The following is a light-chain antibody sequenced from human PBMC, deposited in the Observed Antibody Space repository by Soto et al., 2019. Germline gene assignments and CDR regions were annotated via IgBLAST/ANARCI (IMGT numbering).Light chain of an antibody. Sequence: DIQMTQSPSSLSASVGDRVTITCRASQNIDIYLHWYQQKPGTAPKLLIYGASSLQSGVPSRFSGSGSGTDFTLTIRSLQPEDFATYYWQQTSNTPQTFGGGTKVEIK. CDR3: QQTSNTPQT. V-gene: IGKV1-39*01. CDR1: QNIDIY. CDR2: GAS. J-gene: IGKJ4*01.